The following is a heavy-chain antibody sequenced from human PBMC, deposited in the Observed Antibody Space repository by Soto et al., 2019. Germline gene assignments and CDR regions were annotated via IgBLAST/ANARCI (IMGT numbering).Heavy chain of an antibody. CDR2: IYHSGST. Sequence: QVQLWESGPGLVKPSGTLSLTCAVSGGSISSSNWWSWVRQPPGKGLEWIGEIYHSGSTNYNPSLKSRVTISVDKSKNQFSLKLSSVTAADTAVYYCARSPDSSGYYPRWYYYGMDVWGQGTTVTVSS. D-gene: IGHD3-22*01. J-gene: IGHJ6*02. CDR1: GGSISSSNW. V-gene: IGHV4-4*02. CDR3: ARSPDSSGYYPRWYYYGMDV.